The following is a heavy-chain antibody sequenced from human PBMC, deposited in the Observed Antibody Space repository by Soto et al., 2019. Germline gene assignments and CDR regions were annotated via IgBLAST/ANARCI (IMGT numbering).Heavy chain of an antibody. J-gene: IGHJ5*02. V-gene: IGHV1-18*01. D-gene: IGHD6-6*01. CDR1: GYTFTSYG. CDR3: AAYSSSPRGDWLDP. Sequence: ASVKVSFKASGYTFTSYGISWVRQAPGQGLEWMGWISAYNGNTNYAQKLQGRVTMTTDTSTSTAYMELRSLRSDDTAVYYCAAYSSSPRGDWLDPWGKETLVTVSS. CDR2: ISAYNGNT.